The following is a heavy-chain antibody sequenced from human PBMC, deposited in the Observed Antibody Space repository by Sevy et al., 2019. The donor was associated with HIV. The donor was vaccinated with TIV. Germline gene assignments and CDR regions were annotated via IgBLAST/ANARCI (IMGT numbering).Heavy chain of an antibody. D-gene: IGHD2-15*01. V-gene: IGHV3-30*01. CDR2: ISYDGDNQ. Sequence: GGSLRLSCAASGFSFSYYPMHWVRQAPGKGLEWVALISYDGDNQYYAASVKGRFTVSRDNSKNTLYLQMNSLRAEDTSVYYCARVVGRGEYLIYAYLDYWGQGALVTVSS. CDR3: ARVVGRGEYLIYAYLDY. J-gene: IGHJ4*02. CDR1: GFSFSYYP.